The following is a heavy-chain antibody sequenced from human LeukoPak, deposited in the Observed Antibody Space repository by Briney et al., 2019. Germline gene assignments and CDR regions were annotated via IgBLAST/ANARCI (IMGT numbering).Heavy chain of an antibody. CDR2: ISYSGST. Sequence: PSETLSLTCTVSGASVSSYYWNWIRQPPGKGLEWIGYISYSGSTNYNPSFKSRVTISVDTSKNQVSLKLNSVTAADTAVYYCGRRREWNWFDPWGQGTLVTVSS. D-gene: IGHD3-3*01. J-gene: IGHJ5*02. V-gene: IGHV4-59*08. CDR3: GRRREWNWFDP. CDR1: GASVSSYY.